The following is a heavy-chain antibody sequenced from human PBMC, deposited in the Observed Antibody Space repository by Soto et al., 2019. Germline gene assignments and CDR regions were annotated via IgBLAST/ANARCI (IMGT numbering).Heavy chain of an antibody. V-gene: IGHV4-34*01. D-gene: IGHD6-6*01. CDR1: GGSFSGYY. Sequence: QVQLQQWGAGLLKPSETLSLTCAVYGGSFSGYYWSWIRQPPGKGLEWIGEINHSGSTNYNPSLKSRVTISVDTSKNQFSLKLSSVTAADTAVYYCARGHRIQLAYYYYGMDVWGQGTTVTVSS. CDR2: INHSGST. J-gene: IGHJ6*02. CDR3: ARGHRIQLAYYYYGMDV.